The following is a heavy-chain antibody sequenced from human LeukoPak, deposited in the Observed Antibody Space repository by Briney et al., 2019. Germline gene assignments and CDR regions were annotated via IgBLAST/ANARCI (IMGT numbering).Heavy chain of an antibody. D-gene: IGHD5/OR15-5a*01. CDR3: APLEAVSTAESDY. Sequence: PGGSLRLSCAASGFTFTDYYMNWIRLAPGKGLEWVSYISSSGNTIYYADSVKGRFTISRDNARNSLYLQMNSLRTEDTAVYYCAPLEAVSTAESDYWGQGTLVSVSS. CDR2: ISSSGNTI. V-gene: IGHV3-11*04. CDR1: GFTFTDYY. J-gene: IGHJ4*02.